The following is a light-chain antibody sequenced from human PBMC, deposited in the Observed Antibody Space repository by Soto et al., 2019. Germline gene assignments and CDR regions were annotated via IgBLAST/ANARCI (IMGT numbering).Light chain of an antibody. CDR3: SSCTTSSTLVV. Sequence: QSVLTQPASVSGSPGQSIAISCTGTSSDVGGYNYVSWYQHHPGKAPKLMIYDVSYRPSGVSNRFSGSKSGNTASLTISGLQAEDEADYYCSSCTTSSTLVVFGGGTKLTVL. V-gene: IGLV2-14*03. CDR1: SSDVGGYNY. CDR2: DVS. J-gene: IGLJ2*01.